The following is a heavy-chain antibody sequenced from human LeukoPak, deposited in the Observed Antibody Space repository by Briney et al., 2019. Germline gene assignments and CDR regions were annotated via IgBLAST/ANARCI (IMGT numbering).Heavy chain of an antibody. CDR3: AREGPLVGYYGSGSYDY. CDR1: GYSISSGYY. V-gene: IGHV4-38-2*02. J-gene: IGHJ4*02. CDR2: IYHSGST. D-gene: IGHD3-10*01. Sequence: PSETLSLTCTVSGYSISSGYYWGWIRQPPGKGLEWIGSIYHSGSTYYNPSLKSRVTISVDTSKNQFSLKLSSVTAADTAVYYCAREGPLVGYYGSGSYDYWGQGTLVTVSS.